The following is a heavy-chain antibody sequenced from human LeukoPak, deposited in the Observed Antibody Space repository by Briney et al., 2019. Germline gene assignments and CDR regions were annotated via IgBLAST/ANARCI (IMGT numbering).Heavy chain of an antibody. CDR1: GFTFSGHS. J-gene: IGHJ3*01. Sequence: GGSLRLSCAGSGFTFSGHSLNWVRQAPGTGLEWVSSITSSGSSMYYADSVKGRFTISRDNAESSVYLQMNSLRVDDTGLYYCTRDIDDVLTGDDAFDVWGQGTVVTVSS. CDR3: TRDIDDVLTGDDAFDV. D-gene: IGHD3-9*01. V-gene: IGHV3-21*03. CDR2: ITSSGSSM.